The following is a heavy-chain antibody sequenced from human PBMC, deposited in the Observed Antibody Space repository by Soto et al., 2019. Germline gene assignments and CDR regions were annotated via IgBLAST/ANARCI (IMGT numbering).Heavy chain of an antibody. J-gene: IGHJ3*02. CDR2: IWYDGSKK. CDR3: ARGSEGNAFDI. CDR1: GFTFSSYG. D-gene: IGHD3-10*01. Sequence: QVQLVESGGGVVQPGRSLRLSCAASGFTFSSYGMHWVRQAPGKGLEWVALIWYDGSKKYYADSVKGRFALSRDDSKNTLYLQMNSLRADDRAVYYCARGSEGNAFDIWGQGTMVTVSS. V-gene: IGHV3-33*01.